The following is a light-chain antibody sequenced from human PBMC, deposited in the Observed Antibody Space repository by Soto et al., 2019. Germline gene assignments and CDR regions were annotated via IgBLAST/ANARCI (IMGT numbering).Light chain of an antibody. CDR3: QQYYSYPRT. V-gene: IGKV1-5*01. Sequence: DLRISTPPSPLSSSAGGRHPISCRATQSISSWLAWYQQKPGKAPKLLIFDASSLESGVPSRFSGSGSGTEFTLTISCLQSEDFATYYCQQYYSYPRTFGQGTKVDIK. J-gene: IGKJ1*01. CDR1: QSISSW. CDR2: DAS.